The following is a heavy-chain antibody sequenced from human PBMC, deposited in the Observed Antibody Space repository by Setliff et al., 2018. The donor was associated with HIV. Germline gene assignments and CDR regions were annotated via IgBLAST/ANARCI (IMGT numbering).Heavy chain of an antibody. V-gene: IGHV3-43D*04. Sequence: GGSLRLSCEASGFTFDDYAMYWVRQAPGKALEWVSLIEWHGGRTFYADSVEGRFTISRDNTENSLYLQMHSLRPDDTAFYYCVKTTGSVLGTYYFDLWGQGTLVTVSS. D-gene: IGHD3-16*01. CDR1: GFTFDDYA. J-gene: IGHJ4*02. CDR3: VKTTGSVLGTYYFDL. CDR2: IEWHGGRT.